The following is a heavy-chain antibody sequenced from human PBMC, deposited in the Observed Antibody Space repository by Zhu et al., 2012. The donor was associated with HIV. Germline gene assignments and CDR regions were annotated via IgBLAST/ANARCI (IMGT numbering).Heavy chain of an antibody. CDR3: ARDPNVDDSSTNWFDP. CDR1: GYSISSGYY. CDR2: IYHSGST. Sequence: QVQLQESGPGLVKPSETLSPTCAVSGYSISSGYYWGWIRQPPGKGLEWIGSIYHSGSTYYNPSLKSRVTISVDTSKNQFSLKLSSVTAADTAVYYCARDPNVDDSSTNWFDPWGQGTLVTVSS. J-gene: IGHJ5*02. D-gene: IGHD3-22*01. V-gene: IGHV4-38-2*02.